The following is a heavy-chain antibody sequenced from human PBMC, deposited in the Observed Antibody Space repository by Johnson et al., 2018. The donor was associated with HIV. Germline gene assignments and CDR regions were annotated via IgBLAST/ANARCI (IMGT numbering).Heavy chain of an antibody. CDR2: INWNSGSI. Sequence: VQLVESGGGLVQPGGSLRLSCAASGFTFDDYGMSWVRQAPGKGLEWVSGINWNSGSIGYADSVKGRFTISRDNAKNSLYLQMNSLRAEDTAIYYCAKDRSTGWYPAFDIWGQGTMVTVSS. CDR3: AKDRSTGWYPAFDI. CDR1: GFTFDDYG. D-gene: IGHD6-19*01. V-gene: IGHV3-20*04. J-gene: IGHJ3*02.